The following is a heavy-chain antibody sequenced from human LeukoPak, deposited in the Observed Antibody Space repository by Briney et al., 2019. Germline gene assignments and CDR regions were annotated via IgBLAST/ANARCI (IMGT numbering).Heavy chain of an antibody. CDR1: GYTFNSYG. CDR2: ISTYDDDT. CDR3: ARDRTRIQPGL. V-gene: IGHV1-18*01. D-gene: IGHD5-18*01. Sequence: ASVKVSCKASGYTFNSYGIHWVRQAPGQGLEWMGWISTYDDDTSSAQHLQDRVTMTTNTSTSTAYMELRSLRSDDTAVYYCARDRTRIQPGLWGQGTLVTVSS. J-gene: IGHJ4*02.